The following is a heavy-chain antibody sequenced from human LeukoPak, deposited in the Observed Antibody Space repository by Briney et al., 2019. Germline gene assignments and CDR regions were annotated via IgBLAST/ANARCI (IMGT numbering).Heavy chain of an antibody. V-gene: IGHV3-20*04. D-gene: IGHD1-26*01. CDR3: ARDPRGPASGSYSEYYFDY. Sequence: GGSLRLSCAASGFTFDDYGMSWVRQAPGKGLEWVSGINWNGGSTGYADSVKGRFTIFRDNAKNSLYLQMNSLRAEDTALYYCARDPRGPASGSYSEYYFDYWGQGTLVTVSS. CDR2: INWNGGST. CDR1: GFTFDDYG. J-gene: IGHJ4*02.